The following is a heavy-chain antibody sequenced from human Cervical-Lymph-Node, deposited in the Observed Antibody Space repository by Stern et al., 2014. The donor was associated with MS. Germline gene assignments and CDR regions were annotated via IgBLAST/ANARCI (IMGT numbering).Heavy chain of an antibody. CDR3: ARESITVAGSVYYFDY. D-gene: IGHD6-19*01. CDR2: INPIFATS. CDR1: GGTFSSYA. V-gene: IGHV1-69*01. J-gene: IGHJ4*02. Sequence: QVQLVESGAEVRKPGSSVKVSCKASGGTFSSYAITWVRQAPGQGLEWVGGINPIFATSNYAQKFQGRVTITADESTSTAYMELRSLRSEDTAVYYCARESITVAGSVYYFDYWGQGTLVTVSS.